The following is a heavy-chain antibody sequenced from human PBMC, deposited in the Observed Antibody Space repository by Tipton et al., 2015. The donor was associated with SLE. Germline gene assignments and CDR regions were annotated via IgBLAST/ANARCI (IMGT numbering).Heavy chain of an antibody. CDR1: GFTFSSYA. CDR2: ISYDGSNK. CDR3: ARGKYSGYDPLGY. J-gene: IGHJ4*02. D-gene: IGHD5-12*01. Sequence: SLRLSCAASGFTFSSYAMHWVRQAPGKGLECMAVISYDGSNKYYADSVKGRFTISRDNSENTLYLQMNSLRAEDTAVYYCARGKYSGYDPLGYWGQGTLVTVSS. V-gene: IGHV3-30*04.